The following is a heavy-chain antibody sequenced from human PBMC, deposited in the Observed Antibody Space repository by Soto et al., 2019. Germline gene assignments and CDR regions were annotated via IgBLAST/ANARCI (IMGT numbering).Heavy chain of an antibody. CDR1: GFSLNTSGVG. D-gene: IGHD2-15*01. J-gene: IGHJ5*02. V-gene: IGHV2-5*02. Sequence: QITLKESGPTLVKPTQTLTLTCIFSGFSLNTSGVGVGWIRQPPGKALEWLALIFWDDGKRFSPSLKSSLTITKGTSKIQVVLTMTNMDPVDTATYYCAHNRYCFSGSCIGGWVDPWGQGTLVTVSS. CDR2: IFWDDGK. CDR3: AHNRYCFSGSCIGGWVDP.